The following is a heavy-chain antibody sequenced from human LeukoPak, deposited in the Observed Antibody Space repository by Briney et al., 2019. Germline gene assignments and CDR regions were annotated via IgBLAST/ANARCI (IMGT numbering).Heavy chain of an antibody. CDR3: ASIRGKGIAAAGTYR. CDR2: INHSGST. Sequence: SESLSLTCTVSGGSISSGDYYWSWIRQPPGKGLEWIGEINHSGSTNYNPSLKSRVTISVDTSKNQFSLKLSSVTAADTAVYYCASIRGKGIAAAGTYRWGQGTLVTVSS. D-gene: IGHD6-13*01. J-gene: IGHJ5*02. V-gene: IGHV4-39*07. CDR1: GGSISSGDYY.